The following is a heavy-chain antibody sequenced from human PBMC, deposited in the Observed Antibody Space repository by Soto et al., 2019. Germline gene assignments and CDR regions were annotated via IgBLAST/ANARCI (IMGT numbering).Heavy chain of an antibody. Sequence: GGSLRLSCAASGFTFSSYGMHWVRQAPGKGLEWVAVIWYDGSNKYYAGSVKGRFTISRDNSKNTLYLQMNSLRAEDTAVYYCARDLRLIHNYGMDVWGQGTTVTVSS. CDR1: GFTFSSYG. V-gene: IGHV3-33*01. D-gene: IGHD3-10*01. J-gene: IGHJ6*02. CDR2: IWYDGSNK. CDR3: ARDLRLIHNYGMDV.